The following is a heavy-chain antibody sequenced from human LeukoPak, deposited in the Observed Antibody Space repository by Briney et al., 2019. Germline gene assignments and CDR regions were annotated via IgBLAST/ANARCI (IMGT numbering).Heavy chain of an antibody. J-gene: IGHJ4*02. V-gene: IGHV3-66*01. Sequence: GGSLRLSCAASGFTVSSNYMSWVRQAPGKGLEWVSVIYSGGSTYYADSVKGRFTISRDNSKNTLYLQMNSLRAEDTAVYYCASGVSSSRGGYFDYWGQGTLVTVSS. D-gene: IGHD6-13*01. CDR2: IYSGGST. CDR3: ASGVSSSRGGYFDY. CDR1: GFTVSSNY.